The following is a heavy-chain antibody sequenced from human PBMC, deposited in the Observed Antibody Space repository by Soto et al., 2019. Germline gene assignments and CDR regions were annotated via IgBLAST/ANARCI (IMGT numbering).Heavy chain of an antibody. V-gene: IGHV3-21*01. D-gene: IGHD3-3*01. Sequence: EVQLVESGGDLVQPGGSLTLSCAASGFTFSSYSMNWVRQAPGKGLEWVSSISRTSNYIYYTDSVKGRFTISRDNAKNSIYLQMNSLRAEDTATYYCASGVFGLVSPVIGGYWGQGTLVTVSS. CDR3: ASGVFGLVSPVIGGY. J-gene: IGHJ4*02. CDR2: ISRTSNYI. CDR1: GFTFSSYS.